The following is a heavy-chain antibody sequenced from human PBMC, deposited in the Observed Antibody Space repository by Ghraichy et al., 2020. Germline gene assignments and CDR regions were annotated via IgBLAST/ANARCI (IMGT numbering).Heavy chain of an antibody. CDR1: GFTFSSYA. J-gene: IGHJ4*02. Sequence: GGSLRLSCAASGFTFSSYAMHWVRQAPGKGLEWVAVISYDGSNKFYADSVKGRFTISRDNSKSTLYLQMNSLRAEDTAVFYCARSTQLYPLDYWGQGTLVTVSS. V-gene: IGHV3-30-3*01. CDR3: ARSTQLYPLDY. D-gene: IGHD2-8*01. CDR2: ISYDGSNK.